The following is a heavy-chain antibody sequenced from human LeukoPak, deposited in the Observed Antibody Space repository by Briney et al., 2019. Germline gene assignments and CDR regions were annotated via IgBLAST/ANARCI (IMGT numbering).Heavy chain of an antibody. Sequence: GGSLRLSCAASGFTFSSYSMNWVRQAPGKGLEWVSSISSSSGYIYYADSVKGRFTISRDNAKNSLYLQMNSLRAEDTAVYYCARDLRIAVASDDYWGQGTLVTVSS. CDR2: ISSSSGYI. D-gene: IGHD6-19*01. V-gene: IGHV3-21*01. J-gene: IGHJ4*02. CDR1: GFTFSSYS. CDR3: ARDLRIAVASDDY.